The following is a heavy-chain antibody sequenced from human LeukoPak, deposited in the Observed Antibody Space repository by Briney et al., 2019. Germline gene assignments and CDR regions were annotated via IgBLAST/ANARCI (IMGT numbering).Heavy chain of an antibody. V-gene: IGHV3-23*01. CDR3: AKFPSSSTWSYYFDY. Sequence: GGSLRLSCAASGFTFSSYAMTWVRQATGEGLEWVLDISGSGGSTNYADSVKGRFTISRDNSKNTLYLQMNSLRAEDTAVYYCAKFPSSSTWSYYFDYWGQGTLVTVSS. D-gene: IGHD6-13*01. CDR2: ISGSGGST. J-gene: IGHJ4*02. CDR1: GFTFSSYA.